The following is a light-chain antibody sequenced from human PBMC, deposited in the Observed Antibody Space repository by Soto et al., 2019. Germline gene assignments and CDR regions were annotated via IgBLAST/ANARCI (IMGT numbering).Light chain of an antibody. CDR3: QQCTNLPLT. J-gene: IGKJ4*01. CDR1: RSVTTF. V-gene: IGKV3-11*01. Sequence: EIVLTQSPATLSLSPGERATLSCRASRSVTTFLAWYQQKPGQAPRLLLYDASKRATGVPTRFSGSGSGTDFTLNISSLEPEDFAGYYCQQCTNLPLTFGGGTKVE. CDR2: DAS.